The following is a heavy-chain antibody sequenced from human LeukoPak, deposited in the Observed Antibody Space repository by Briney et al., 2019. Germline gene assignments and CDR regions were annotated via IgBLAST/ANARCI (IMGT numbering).Heavy chain of an antibody. Sequence: SETLSLTCAVYGGSFSGYYWSWIRQPPGKGLEWIGEINHSGSTNYNPSLKSRVTISVDTSKNQFSLKLSSVTAADTAVYYCARGVGYCSSTSCYLWFDPWGQGTLVTVSS. D-gene: IGHD2-2*01. CDR2: INHSGST. CDR1: GGSFSGYY. J-gene: IGHJ5*02. CDR3: ARGVGYCSSTSCYLWFDP. V-gene: IGHV4-34*01.